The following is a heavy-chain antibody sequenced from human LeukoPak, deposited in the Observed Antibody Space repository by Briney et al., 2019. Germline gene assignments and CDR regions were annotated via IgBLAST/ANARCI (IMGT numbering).Heavy chain of an antibody. CDR3: ARDFHSSGYYHYFHY. V-gene: IGHV1-18*01. CDR1: GYTFTSYG. D-gene: IGHD3-22*01. Sequence: GASVKVSCKASGYTFTSYGISWVRQAPGQALEWMGWISGYNGNTNYAQKLQGGVTMTTDTSTSTAYMELRSLRSDDTAVYYCARDFHSSGYYHYFHYWGQGTLVTVSS. CDR2: ISGYNGNT. J-gene: IGHJ4*02.